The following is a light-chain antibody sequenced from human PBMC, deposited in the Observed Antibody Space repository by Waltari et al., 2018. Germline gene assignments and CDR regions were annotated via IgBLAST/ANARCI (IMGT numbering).Light chain of an antibody. V-gene: IGKV1-39*01. CDR3: QQCYSTPLT. Sequence: DIQFHQSPSSLSASVGDRVTIPCRASQSISNYLNWYQQKPGKAPKVVISAASSLPSGVPSRFSGSGAGTAFTLTISSLQPEDFATYYCQQCYSTPLTFGGGTKVE. J-gene: IGKJ4*01. CDR2: AAS. CDR1: QSISNY.